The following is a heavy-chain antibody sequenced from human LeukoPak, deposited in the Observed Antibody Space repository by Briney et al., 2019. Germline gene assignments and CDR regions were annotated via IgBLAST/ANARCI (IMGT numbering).Heavy chain of an antibody. Sequence: PGRSLRLSCAASGFTFSSYGMHWVRQAPGKGLEWVAVISYDGSNKYYADSVKGRFTISRDNSKNTLYLQMNSLRAEDTAVYYCAKGYDSSGYYYYWGQGTLVTVSS. CDR2: ISYDGSNK. CDR1: GFTFSSYG. V-gene: IGHV3-30*18. D-gene: IGHD3-22*01. CDR3: AKGYDSSGYYYY. J-gene: IGHJ4*02.